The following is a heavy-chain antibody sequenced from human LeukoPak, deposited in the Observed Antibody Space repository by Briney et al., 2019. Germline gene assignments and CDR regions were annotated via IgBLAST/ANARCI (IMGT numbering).Heavy chain of an antibody. Sequence: PGGSLRLSCAASGFTFSSYAMSWVRQAPGKGLEWVSAISGSGGTTYYADSVKGRFTISRDNSKNTLYLQMNSLRAEDTAVYYCAKDGAVAGTTSFFFDYWGQGTLVTVSS. J-gene: IGHJ4*02. V-gene: IGHV3-23*01. CDR1: GFTFSSYA. D-gene: IGHD6-19*01. CDR2: ISGSGGTT. CDR3: AKDGAVAGTTSFFFDY.